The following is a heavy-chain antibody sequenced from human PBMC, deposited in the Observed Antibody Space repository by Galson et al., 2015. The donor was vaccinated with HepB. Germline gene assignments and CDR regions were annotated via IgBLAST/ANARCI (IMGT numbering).Heavy chain of an antibody. D-gene: IGHD2-2*01. J-gene: IGHJ3*02. CDR2: IYPGDSDT. V-gene: IGHV5-51*01. CDR3: ARALRPGGSTTGPFEI. CDR1: GYSFASYW. Sequence: QSGAEVKKAGESLRISCEGSGYSFASYWIGWVRQMPGKGMEWMGIIYPGDSDTIYSPSFQGQVTISADESITTAYLRWSSLKASDTAMYYCARALRPGGSTTGPFEIWGRGAMVTVSS.